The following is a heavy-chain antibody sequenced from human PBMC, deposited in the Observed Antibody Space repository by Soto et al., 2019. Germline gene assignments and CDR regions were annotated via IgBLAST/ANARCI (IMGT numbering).Heavy chain of an antibody. D-gene: IGHD3-10*01. J-gene: IGHJ6*02. CDR3: ARDFGSDATGYYGMDV. Sequence: GGSLRLSCAASGFTVTSNYMSWVRQPPGKGLEWVSLIYSGGAIVYADSVMGRFTVSRDNSRNTMFLQMNSLRAGDTGVYFCARDFGSDATGYYGMDVWGQGTTVTVSS. CDR1: GFTVTSNY. CDR2: IYSGGAI. V-gene: IGHV3-66*01.